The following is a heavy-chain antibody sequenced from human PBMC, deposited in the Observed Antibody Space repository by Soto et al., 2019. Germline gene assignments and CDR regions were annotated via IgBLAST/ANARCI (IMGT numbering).Heavy chain of an antibody. J-gene: IGHJ6*02. CDR2: IIPIFGTA. Sequence: GASVKVSFKASGGTFSSYAISWLRQAPGQGLEWMGGIIPIFGTANYAQKFQGRVTITADESTSTAYMELSSLRSEDTAVYYCARDELRGRSSSPYRRYYYYGMDVWGQGTTVTVSS. V-gene: IGHV1-69*13. CDR3: ARDELRGRSSSPYRRYYYYGMDV. CDR1: GGTFSSYA. D-gene: IGHD6-6*01.